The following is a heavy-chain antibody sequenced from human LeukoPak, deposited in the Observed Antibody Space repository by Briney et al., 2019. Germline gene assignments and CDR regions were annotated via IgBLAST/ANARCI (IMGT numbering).Heavy chain of an antibody. D-gene: IGHD5-24*01. J-gene: IGHJ4*02. CDR1: GFTVSSNY. V-gene: IGHV4-59*08. CDR3: ARQEMATEIIDY. CDR2: IYYSGST. Sequence: GSLRLSCAASGFTVSSNYMSWIRQPPGKGLEWIGYIYYSGSTNYNPSLKSRVTISVDTSKNQFSLKLSSVTAADTAVYYCARQEMATEIIDYWGQGTLVTVSS.